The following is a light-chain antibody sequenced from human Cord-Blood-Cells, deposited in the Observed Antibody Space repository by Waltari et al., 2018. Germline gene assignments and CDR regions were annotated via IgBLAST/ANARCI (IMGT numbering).Light chain of an antibody. CDR2: LVS. CDR3: MLDLQTPPT. Sequence: DIVMTESPLSLPVTPGEPASISCRSSQSLLHSKGYHYLDWYLQKPGLYPQLLIYLVSNRASGVPDRFWGRGSGTDDTLKIRRVEGEGVGGYDCMLDLQTPPTFGGGTKVEIK. CDR1: QSLLHSKGYHY. V-gene: IGKV2-28*01. J-gene: IGKJ4*01.